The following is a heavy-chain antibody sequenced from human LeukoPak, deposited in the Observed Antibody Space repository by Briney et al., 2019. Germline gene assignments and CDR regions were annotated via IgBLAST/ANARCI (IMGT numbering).Heavy chain of an antibody. V-gene: IGHV6-1*01. D-gene: IGHD3-22*01. CDR1: GDSVSSNSAA. CDR3: ARERDDYYDSSGYYPSGYFDY. CDR2: TYYRSKWYN. J-gene: IGHJ4*02. Sequence: QTLSLTCAISGDSVSSNSAAWDWIRQSPSRGLEWLGRTYYRSKWYNDYAVSVKSRITINPDTSKNQFSLQLNSVTPEDTAVYYCARERDDYYDSSGYYPSGYFDYWGQGTLVTVSS.